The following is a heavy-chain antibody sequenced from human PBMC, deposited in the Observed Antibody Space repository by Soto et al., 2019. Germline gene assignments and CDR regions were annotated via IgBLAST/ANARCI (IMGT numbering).Heavy chain of an antibody. CDR3: ARSQGSSTSLEIYYYYYYGMDV. Sequence: QVQLVQSGAEVKKPASSVKVSCKASVGTFSSDAISWVRQAPGQGLEWMGGIIPISGTAHYAQKFQGRVKITADESTSTAYMELSSLRSEDTAVYYCARSQGSSTSLEIYYYYYYGMDVWGQGTTVTVSS. J-gene: IGHJ6*02. V-gene: IGHV1-69*01. CDR1: VGTFSSDA. CDR2: IIPISGTA. D-gene: IGHD2-2*01.